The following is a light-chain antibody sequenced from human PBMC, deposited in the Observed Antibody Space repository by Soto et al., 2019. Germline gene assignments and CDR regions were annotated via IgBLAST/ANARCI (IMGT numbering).Light chain of an antibody. V-gene: IGKV3-20*01. CDR1: QSVSSSY. J-gene: IGKJ5*01. CDR3: QHYDSLPIT. CDR2: AAS. Sequence: IVMTQSPATLSVSPGERATLSCRASQSVSSSYLVWHQQKPGQAPRLLIYAASRRATGIPDRFSGSGSGTDFTLTISRLEPEDFAVFYCQHYDSLPITFGQGTRLEIK.